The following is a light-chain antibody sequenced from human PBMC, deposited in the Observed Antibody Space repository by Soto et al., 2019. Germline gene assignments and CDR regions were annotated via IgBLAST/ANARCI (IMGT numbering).Light chain of an antibody. CDR2: DNN. CDR1: SSNIGNNY. CDR3: ATRDGSLPGEV. Sequence: QSVLTQSPSVSAAPGQQVTISCSGSSSNIGNNYVSWYQQLLGTAPKLLIYDNNKRPSGIPDRFSGSKSGTSGTLDITGLQTGDEADYYCATRDGSLPGEVFGGGTKVTVL. V-gene: IGLV1-51*01. J-gene: IGLJ2*01.